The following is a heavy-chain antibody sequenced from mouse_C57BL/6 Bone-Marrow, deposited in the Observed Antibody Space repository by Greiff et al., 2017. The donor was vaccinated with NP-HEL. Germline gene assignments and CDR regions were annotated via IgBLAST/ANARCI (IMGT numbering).Heavy chain of an antibody. CDR2: INPCGGYT. J-gene: IGHJ3*01. CDR3: ARGDYAWFAY. CDR1: GYTFTSYW. D-gene: IGHD2-4*01. V-gene: IGHV1-7*01. Sequence: VQLQQSGAELAQPGASVKLSCKASGYTFTSYWMHWVKQRPGQGLEWIGYINPCGGYTKYNQKFKDKATLTADKSSSTAYMQLSSLTYEDSAVYYCARGDYAWFAYWGQGTLVTVSA.